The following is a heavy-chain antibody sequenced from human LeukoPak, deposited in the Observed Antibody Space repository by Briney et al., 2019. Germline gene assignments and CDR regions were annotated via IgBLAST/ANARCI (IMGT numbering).Heavy chain of an antibody. D-gene: IGHD6-19*01. Sequence: SETLSLTCAVYGGSFSGYYWSWIRQPPGKGLEWIGEINHSGSTYYNPSLKSRVTISVDRSKNQFSLKLSSVTAADTAVYYCASQYSSGWYYFDYWGQGTLVTVSS. CDR2: INHSGST. CDR1: GGSFSGYY. J-gene: IGHJ4*02. V-gene: IGHV4-34*01. CDR3: ASQYSSGWYYFDY.